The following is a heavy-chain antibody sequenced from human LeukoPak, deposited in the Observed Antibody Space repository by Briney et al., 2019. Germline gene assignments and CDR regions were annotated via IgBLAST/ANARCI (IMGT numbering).Heavy chain of an antibody. Sequence: GGSLRLSCAASGFTFSSYSMNWVRQAPGKGLEWVSYISSSSSTIYYADSVKGRFTISRDNAKNSLYLQMNSLRAEDTAVYYCAREGPDSFDYWGQGTLVTVSS. V-gene: IGHV3-48*04. D-gene: IGHD2-21*01. CDR3: AREGPDSFDY. CDR1: GFTFSSYS. J-gene: IGHJ4*02. CDR2: ISSSSSTI.